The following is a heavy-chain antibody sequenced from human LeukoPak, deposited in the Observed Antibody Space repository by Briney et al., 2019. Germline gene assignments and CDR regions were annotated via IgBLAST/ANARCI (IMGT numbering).Heavy chain of an antibody. D-gene: IGHD2-2*01. CDR3: ARESDCRSTTCAYDY. CDR2: ISGSSTYI. J-gene: IGHJ4*02. CDR1: GFTFSNYN. Sequence: GGSLRLSCAASGFTFSNYNMNWVRQAPGKGLEWVSSISGSSTYIYYADSMKGRFTISRDNAKNSLYLQMNSLRAEDTAVYYCARESDCRSTTCAYDYWGQGTLVTVSS. V-gene: IGHV3-21*01.